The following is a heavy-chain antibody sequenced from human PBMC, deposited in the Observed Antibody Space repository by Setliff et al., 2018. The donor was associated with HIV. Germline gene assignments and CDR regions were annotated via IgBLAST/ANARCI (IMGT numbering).Heavy chain of an antibody. D-gene: IGHD5-18*01. Sequence: GESLKISCEGSGYSFSRYWIGWVRQMPGKGLEWMGVIYPGDSSSKYSPSFQGQVTISVDTSISTAYLQWNSLKASDTAIYYCARHPIHTYGYGAFDFWDRGTLVTVSS. CDR1: GYSFSRYW. J-gene: IGHJ4*02. CDR3: ARHPIHTYGYGAFDF. CDR2: IYPGDSSS. V-gene: IGHV5-51*01.